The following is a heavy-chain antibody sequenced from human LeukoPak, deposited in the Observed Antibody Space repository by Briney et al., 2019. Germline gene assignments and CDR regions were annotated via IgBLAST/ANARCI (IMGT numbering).Heavy chain of an antibody. J-gene: IGHJ5*02. CDR1: GFTFGSYS. CDR2: ISSSSSYI. CDR3: AREVVTALVWFDP. Sequence: PGGSLRLSCAASGFTFGSYSMNWVRQAPGKGLEWVSSISSSSSYIYYADSVKGRFTISRDNAKNSLYLQMNSLRAEDTAVYYCAREVVTALVWFDPWSQGTLVTVSS. D-gene: IGHD4-23*01. V-gene: IGHV3-21*01.